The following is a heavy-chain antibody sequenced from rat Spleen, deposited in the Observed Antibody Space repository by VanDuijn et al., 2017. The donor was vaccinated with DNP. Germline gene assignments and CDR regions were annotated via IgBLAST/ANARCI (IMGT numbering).Heavy chain of an antibody. CDR2: ISYDGSNT. V-gene: IGHV5-29*01. CDR1: GFTFSNYG. Sequence: EVQLVESGGGLVQPGRSLKLSCAASGFTFSNYGMAWVRQAPTKGLEWVATISYDGSNTYYRDSVKGRFTISRDNAKDTLYLQGDSLRSEDTASYYCVRPLGYSSYGFAFWGQGTLVTVSS. CDR3: VRPLGYSSYGFAF. J-gene: IGHJ3*01. D-gene: IGHD1-2*01.